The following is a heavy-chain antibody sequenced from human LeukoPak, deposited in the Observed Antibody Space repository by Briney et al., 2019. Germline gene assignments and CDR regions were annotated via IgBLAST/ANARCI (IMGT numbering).Heavy chain of an antibody. Sequence: ASVKVSCKASGGTFSSYAISWVRQAPGQGLERMGRIIPIFGIANYAQKFQGRVTITADKSTSTAYMELSSLRSEDTAVYYCARDSFYYDSSDPSHFDYWGQGTLVTVSS. CDR1: GGTFSSYA. CDR2: IIPIFGIA. CDR3: ARDSFYYDSSDPSHFDY. J-gene: IGHJ4*02. V-gene: IGHV1-69*04. D-gene: IGHD3-22*01.